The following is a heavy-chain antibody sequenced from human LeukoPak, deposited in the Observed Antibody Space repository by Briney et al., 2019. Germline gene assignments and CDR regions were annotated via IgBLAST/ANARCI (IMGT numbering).Heavy chain of an antibody. CDR3: ARERAHGSYYYYGMDV. V-gene: IGHV1-2*04. Sequence: GASVKVSCKASGYTFTGYYTHWVRQAPGQGLEWMGWINPNSGGTNYAQKFQGWVTMTRDTSISTAYMELSSLRSDDTAVYCCARERAHGSYYYYGMDVWGQGTTVTVSS. J-gene: IGHJ6*02. CDR2: INPNSGGT. CDR1: GYTFTGYY. D-gene: IGHD1-26*01.